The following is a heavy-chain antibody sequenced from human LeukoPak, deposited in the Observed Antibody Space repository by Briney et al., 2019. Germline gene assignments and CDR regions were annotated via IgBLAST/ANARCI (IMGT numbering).Heavy chain of an antibody. CDR1: GFTFDDYA. D-gene: IGHD2-2*01. CDR3: AKGRDKYQLLSKNWFDP. V-gene: IGHV3-9*01. J-gene: IGHJ5*02. Sequence: GGSLRLSCAASGFTFDDYAMHWVRQAPGKGLEWVSGISWNSGSIGYAGSVKGRFTISRDNAKNSLYLQMNSLRAEDTALYYCAKGRDKYQLLSKNWFDPWGQGTLVTVSS. CDR2: ISWNSGSI.